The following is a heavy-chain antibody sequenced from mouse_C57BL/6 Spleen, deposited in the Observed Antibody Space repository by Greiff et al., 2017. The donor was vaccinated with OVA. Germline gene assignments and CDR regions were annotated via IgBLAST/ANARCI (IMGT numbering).Heavy chain of an antibody. J-gene: IGHJ2*01. CDR3: ARETSQTVFDY. V-gene: IGHV5-16*01. CDR1: GFTFSDYY. CDR2: INYDGSST. Sequence: EVKVVESEGGLVQPGSSMKLSCTASGFTFSDYYMAWVRQVPEKGLEWVANINYDGSSTYYLDSLKSRFIISRDNAKNILYLQMSSLKSEDTATYYCARETSQTVFDYWGQGTTLTVSS. D-gene: IGHD4-1*01.